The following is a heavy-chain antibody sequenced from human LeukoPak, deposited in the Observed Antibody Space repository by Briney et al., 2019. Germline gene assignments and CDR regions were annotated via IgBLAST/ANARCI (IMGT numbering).Heavy chain of an antibody. J-gene: IGHJ4*02. D-gene: IGHD5-18*01. CDR1: GGSISSSS. V-gene: IGHV3-21*01. Sequence: ETLSLTCTVSGGSISSSSYYWGWIRQAPGKGLEWVSSISSSSSYIYYADSVKGRFTISRDNAKNSLYLQMNSLRAEDTAVYYCARSSRYSYGVDYWGQGTLVTVSS. CDR2: ISSSSSYI. CDR3: ARSSRYSYGVDY.